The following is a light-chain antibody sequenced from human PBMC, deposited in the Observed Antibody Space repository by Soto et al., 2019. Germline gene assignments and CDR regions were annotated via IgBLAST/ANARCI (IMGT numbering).Light chain of an antibody. Sequence: DIVLTQSPGTLSLSPGERATLSCRASQSVGTNYLAWYQQKPGQAPRIVIFGASGRATGIPDRFSGSGSGTDFTLTISRLEPEDFAVYYCQQYGSLSWTFGQGTKVEIK. V-gene: IGKV3-20*01. CDR1: QSVGTNY. J-gene: IGKJ1*01. CDR3: QQYGSLSWT. CDR2: GAS.